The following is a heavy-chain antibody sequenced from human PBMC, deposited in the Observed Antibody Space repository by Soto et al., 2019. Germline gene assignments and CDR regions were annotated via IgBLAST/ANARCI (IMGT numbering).Heavy chain of an antibody. CDR1: GITFNNFS. V-gene: IGHV3-23*01. CDR2: ISAKRTTT. Sequence: GGSLRLSCVASGITFNNFSMTWARLAPGRELERVSSISAKRTTTYDAPALKGRFTKCRDNTKSTGYRNRSDRSADDTAPHYSAKDIGRSIGNGNYIGCCDQGTQFTVSS. CDR3: AKDIGRSIGNGNYIGC. D-gene: IGHD3-3*01. J-gene: IGHJ4*02.